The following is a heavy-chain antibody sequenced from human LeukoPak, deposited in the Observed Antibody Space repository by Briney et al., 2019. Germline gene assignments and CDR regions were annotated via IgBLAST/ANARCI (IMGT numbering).Heavy chain of an antibody. CDR2: INPSGGST. V-gene: IGHV1-46*01. D-gene: IGHD2-2*01. Sequence: ASVKVSCKASGYTFTSYYMHWVRQAPGQGLEWMGIINPSGGSTSYAQKFQGRVTITADESTSTAYMELSSLRSEDTAVYYCARGPVRRHIVVVPAARDYYGMDVWGQGTTVTVSS. CDR1: GYTFTSYY. CDR3: ARGPVRRHIVVVPAARDYYGMDV. J-gene: IGHJ6*02.